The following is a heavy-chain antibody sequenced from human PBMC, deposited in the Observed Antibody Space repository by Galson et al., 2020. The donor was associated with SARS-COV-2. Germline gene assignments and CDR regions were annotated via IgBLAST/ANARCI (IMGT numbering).Heavy chain of an antibody. V-gene: IGHV3-7*01. CDR3: AAERGP. Sequence: GGSLRLSCAASGFTFNNYWMSWVRQAPGKGLEWMANIQRDGSAKNYVDSVKGRFTISSDNAKNSLYLQMSNLRVEDTAVYFCAAERGPWGQGVLVTVSA. J-gene: IGHJ4*02. CDR1: GFTFNNYW. CDR2: IQRDGSAK.